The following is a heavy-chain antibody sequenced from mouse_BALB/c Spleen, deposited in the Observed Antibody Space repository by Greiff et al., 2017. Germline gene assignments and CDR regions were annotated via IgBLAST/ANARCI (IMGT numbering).Heavy chain of an antibody. CDR1: GFTFSSYA. V-gene: IGHV5-6-5*01. CDR2: ISSGGST. CDR3: ARGYYYGSGAY. J-gene: IGHJ3*01. Sequence: EVQLVESGGGLVKPGGSLKLSCAASGFTFSSYAMSWVRQTPEKRLEWVASISSGGSTYYPDSVKGRFTISRDNARNILYLQMSSLRSEDTAMYYCARGYYYGSGAYWGRGTVVTVAA. D-gene: IGHD1-1*01.